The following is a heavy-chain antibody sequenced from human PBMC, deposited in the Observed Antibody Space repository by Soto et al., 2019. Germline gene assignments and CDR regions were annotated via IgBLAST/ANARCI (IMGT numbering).Heavy chain of an antibody. D-gene: IGHD1-26*01. CDR2: IYYSGST. Sequence: KSSETLSLTCTVSGGSISSGDYYWSWIRQPPGKGLEWIGYIYYSGSTYYNPSLKSRVTISVDTSKNQFSLKLSSVTAADTAVYYCARDLYFTPTETAHYFDYWGQGTLVTVSS. J-gene: IGHJ4*02. V-gene: IGHV4-30-4*01. CDR3: ARDLYFTPTETAHYFDY. CDR1: GGSISSGDYY.